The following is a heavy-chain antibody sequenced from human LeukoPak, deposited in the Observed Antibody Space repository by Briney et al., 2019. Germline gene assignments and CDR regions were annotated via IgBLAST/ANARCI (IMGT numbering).Heavy chain of an antibody. CDR3: AKDHREYYYDSSGSDY. Sequence: GGSLRLSCAASGFTFSDYYMSWIRQAPGKGLEWVSYIRSSGSIIYYADSVKGRFTISRDNAKNSLYLQMNSLRAEDTAVYYCAKDHREYYYDSSGSDYWGQGTLVTVSS. CDR2: IRSSGSII. J-gene: IGHJ4*02. CDR1: GFTFSDYY. D-gene: IGHD3-22*01. V-gene: IGHV3-11*01.